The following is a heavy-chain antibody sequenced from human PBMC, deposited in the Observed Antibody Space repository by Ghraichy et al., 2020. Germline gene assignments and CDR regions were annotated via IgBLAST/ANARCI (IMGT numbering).Heavy chain of an antibody. CDR3: ARGCRYYDSSGYLAY. CDR2: IWYDGSNK. Sequence: GGSLRLSCAASGFTFSSYGMHWVRQAPGKGLEWVAVIWYDGSNKYYADSVKGRFTISRDNSKNTLYLQMNSLRAEDTAVYYCARGCRYYDSSGYLAYWGQGTLVTVSS. D-gene: IGHD3-22*01. CDR1: GFTFSSYG. J-gene: IGHJ4*02. V-gene: IGHV3-33*01.